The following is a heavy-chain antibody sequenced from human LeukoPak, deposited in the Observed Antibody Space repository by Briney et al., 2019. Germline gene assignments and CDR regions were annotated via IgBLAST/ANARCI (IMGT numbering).Heavy chain of an antibody. CDR1: GGTFSSYA. CDR2: IIPIFGTA. CDR3: ASFDSSGYSGY. V-gene: IGHV1-69*05. J-gene: IGHJ4*02. D-gene: IGHD3-22*01. Sequence: SVKVSCKASGGTFSSYAISWVRQAPGQGLEWMGRIIPIFGTANYAQKFQGRVTITTDESTSTAYMELSSLRSEDTAAYYCASFDSSGYSGYWGQGTLVTVSS.